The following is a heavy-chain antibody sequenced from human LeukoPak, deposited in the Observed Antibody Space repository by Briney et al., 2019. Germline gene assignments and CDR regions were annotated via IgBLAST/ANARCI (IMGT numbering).Heavy chain of an antibody. CDR2: INPKSGGT. J-gene: IGHJ4*02. V-gene: IGHV1-2*02. Sequence: GASVKVSCKASGYTFTGYYMHWARQAPGQGLEWMGWINPKSGGTNYAQKFKGRVTMTTDTSISTAYMELSRLTSDDTAVYYCVRDVTRGGRWGQGTLVIVSS. CDR3: VRDVTRGGR. D-gene: IGHD3-10*01. CDR1: GYTFTGYY.